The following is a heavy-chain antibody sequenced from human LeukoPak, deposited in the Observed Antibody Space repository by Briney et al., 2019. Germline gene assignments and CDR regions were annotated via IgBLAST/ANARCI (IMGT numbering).Heavy chain of an antibody. CDR1: GFTFSSYW. CDR3: AGDGSVTAIPFDY. D-gene: IGHD2-21*02. CDR2: IKQDGSEK. J-gene: IGHJ4*02. Sequence: GGSLRLSCAASGFTFSSYWMSWVRQAPGKGLEWVANIKQDGSEKYYVDSVKGRFTISRDNAKNSLYLQMNSLRAEDTAVYYCAGDGSVTAIPFDYWGQGTLVTVSS. V-gene: IGHV3-7*01.